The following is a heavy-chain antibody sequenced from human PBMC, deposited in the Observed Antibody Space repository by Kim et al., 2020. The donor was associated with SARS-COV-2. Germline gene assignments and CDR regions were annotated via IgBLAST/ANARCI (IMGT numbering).Heavy chain of an antibody. CDR2: IYYSGST. D-gene: IGHD2-2*01. CDR3: ARANDCSSTSCYAVRGYYYGMDV. CDR1: GGSISSSSYY. J-gene: IGHJ6*02. Sequence: SETLSLTCTVSGGSISSSSYYWGWIRQPPGKGLEWIGSIYYSGSTYYNPSLKSRVTISVDTSKNQFSLKLSSVTAADTAVYYCARANDCSSTSCYAVRGYYYGMDVWGQGTTVTVSS. V-gene: IGHV4-39*01.